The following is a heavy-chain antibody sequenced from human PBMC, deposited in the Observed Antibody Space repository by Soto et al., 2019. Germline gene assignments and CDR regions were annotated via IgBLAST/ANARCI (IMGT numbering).Heavy chain of an antibody. J-gene: IGHJ5*02. CDR1: GYTFTSYG. D-gene: IGHD4-17*01. Sequence: QVQLVQSGAEVKKPGASVKVSCKASGYTFTSYGISWVRQAPGQGLEWMGWISAYNGNTNYAQKLQGKVTMNTDTSTSTAYMELRSLRSDDTAVYYCARDRDYGDYVCWFDPWGQGTLVTVSS. CDR3: ARDRDYGDYVCWFDP. CDR2: ISAYNGNT. V-gene: IGHV1-18*01.